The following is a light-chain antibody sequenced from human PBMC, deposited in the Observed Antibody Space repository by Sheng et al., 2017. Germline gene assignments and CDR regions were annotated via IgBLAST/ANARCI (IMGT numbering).Light chain of an antibody. Sequence: SYEVTQPSSVSVSPGQTARITCSGDVLAKKYARWFQQKPDQAPVLVIYKHSERPSGIPERFSGSSSGTTVTLTISGAQVEDEADYYCYSAADNNLVFGGGTKLTVL. CDR3: YSAADNNLV. CDR2: KHS. J-gene: IGLJ3*02. CDR1: VLAKKY. V-gene: IGLV3-27*01.